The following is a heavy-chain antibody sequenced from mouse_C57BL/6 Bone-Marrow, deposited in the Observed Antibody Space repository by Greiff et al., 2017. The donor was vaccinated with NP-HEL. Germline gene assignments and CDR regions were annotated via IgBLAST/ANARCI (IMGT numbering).Heavy chain of an antibody. Sequence: EVKLMESGGGLVKPGGSLKLSCAASGFTFSDYGMHWVRQAPEKGLEWVAYISSGSSTIYYADTVKGRFTISRDNAKNTLFLQMTSLRSEDTAMYYCARLLWLRRGDYFDYWGQGTTLTVSS. J-gene: IGHJ2*01. CDR1: GFTFSDYG. CDR3: ARLLWLRRGDYFDY. CDR2: ISSGSSTI. V-gene: IGHV5-17*01. D-gene: IGHD2-2*01.